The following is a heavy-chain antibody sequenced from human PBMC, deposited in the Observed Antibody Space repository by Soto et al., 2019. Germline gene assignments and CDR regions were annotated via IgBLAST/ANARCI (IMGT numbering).Heavy chain of an antibody. CDR2: IGINGGTS. J-gene: IGHJ4*02. CDR1: GFPFSTYS. Sequence: GGSLRLSCSTSGFPFSTYSMHWVRQAPGKGLEYVSGIGINGGTSYYADSLKGRFTISRDNSKNTLYLQMSSLRAEDSATYYCVKTTYFYDSGGFYPDSWGQGTMVTVYS. D-gene: IGHD3-22*01. CDR3: VKTTYFYDSGGFYPDS. V-gene: IGHV3-64D*06.